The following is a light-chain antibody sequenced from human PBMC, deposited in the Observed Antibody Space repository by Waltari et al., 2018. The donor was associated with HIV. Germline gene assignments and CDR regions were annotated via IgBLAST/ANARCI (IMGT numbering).Light chain of an antibody. V-gene: IGLV1-44*01. Sequence: QSVLTQSPSASGTPGQRVTISCSGSSSNIGINTINWFQQRPGTAPTLLLFNDNERPSWVPDRFSGSKSGTSASLAISGLQSEDEANYYCAAWDVTLHGWVFGGGTKVTVL. CDR2: NDN. J-gene: IGLJ3*02. CDR1: SSNIGINT. CDR3: AAWDVTLHGWV.